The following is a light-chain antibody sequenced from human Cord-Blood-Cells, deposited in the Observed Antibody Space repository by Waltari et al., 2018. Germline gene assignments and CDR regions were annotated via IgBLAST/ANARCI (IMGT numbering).Light chain of an antibody. CDR1: SNDLGSYNY. V-gene: IGLV2-23*03. CDR2: EGS. Sequence: QSALTQPASVSGSTGQSITISCTGTSNDLGSYNYVSWYQQHPGKATKPMFYEGSKRPSGVSNLFSGSKSCNTASLTISGLQAEDDADYYCCSYAGSSTFDVVFGGGTKLTVL. J-gene: IGLJ2*01. CDR3: CSYAGSSTFDVV.